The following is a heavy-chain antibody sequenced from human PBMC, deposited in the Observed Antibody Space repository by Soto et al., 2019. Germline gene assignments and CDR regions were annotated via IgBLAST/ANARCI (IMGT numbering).Heavy chain of an antibody. V-gene: IGHV1-18*01. J-gene: IGHJ4*02. D-gene: IGHD6-25*01. CDR3: VREMWTRSGPQNCFDY. CDR2: ISPNSGAT. Sequence: VHLVQSEGELRQPGASVTVSCRASGYTFTSDGIIWVRQAPGQGLEWMGYISPNSGATTYAQNLQGRLTLTTDTPTSTAYMELRSLSSDATAIYYCVREMWTRSGPQNCFDYWGLGALVTVSS. CDR1: GYTFTSDG.